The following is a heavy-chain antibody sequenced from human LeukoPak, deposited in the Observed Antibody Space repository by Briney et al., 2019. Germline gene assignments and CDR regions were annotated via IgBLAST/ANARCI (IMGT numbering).Heavy chain of an antibody. CDR3: ASTQYCSSTSCYKHAFDI. V-gene: IGHV3-66*02. CDR1: GFTVSSNY. J-gene: IGHJ3*02. D-gene: IGHD2-2*02. Sequence: GGSLRLTCAASGFTVSSNYMSWVRHAPEKGLEWVSVIYSGGSTYYADSVKGRFTISRDNSKNTLYLQMNSLRAEDTAVYYCASTQYCSSTSCYKHAFDIWGQGTMVPVSS. CDR2: IYSGGST.